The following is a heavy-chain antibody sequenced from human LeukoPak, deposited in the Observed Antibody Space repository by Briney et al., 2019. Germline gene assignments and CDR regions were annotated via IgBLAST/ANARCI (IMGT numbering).Heavy chain of an antibody. Sequence: GGSLRLSCAASGFTFSSYAMHWVRQAPGKGLEWVANIKQDGSEKYYVDSVKGRFTIPRDNAKSSLYLQMNSLRDEDTAVYYCARGECRSCPRNHWFDPWGQGTLVTVSS. J-gene: IGHJ5*02. D-gene: IGHD2-15*01. CDR1: GFTFSSYA. V-gene: IGHV3-7*01. CDR3: ARGECRSCPRNHWFDP. CDR2: IKQDGSEK.